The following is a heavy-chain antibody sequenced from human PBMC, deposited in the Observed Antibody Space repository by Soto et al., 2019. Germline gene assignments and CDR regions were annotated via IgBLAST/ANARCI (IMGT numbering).Heavy chain of an antibody. CDR3: ARLATTVSTPNY. CDR1: GGSVSVDSYY. V-gene: IGHV4-39*01. Sequence: KPSETLSLTCAVSGGSVSVDSYYWAWIRQPPGKGLEWIATIHYRGSTYYATSLKSRVTISIDTSKNQFSLMLASVTATDTAFYYCARLATTVSTPNYWGQGTLVPVSS. J-gene: IGHJ4*02. D-gene: IGHD4-17*01. CDR2: IHYRGST.